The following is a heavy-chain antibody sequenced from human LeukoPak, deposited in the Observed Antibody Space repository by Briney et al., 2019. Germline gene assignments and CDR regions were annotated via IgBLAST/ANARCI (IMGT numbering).Heavy chain of an antibody. V-gene: IGHV3-30-3*01. J-gene: IGHJ4*02. D-gene: IGHD2-21*02. CDR3: AREGPVTAIRRGFDY. Sequence: ISYDGSNKYYADSVKGRFTISRDNSKNTLYLQMNSLRAEDTAVYYCAREGPVTAIRRGFDYWGQGTLVTVSS. CDR2: ISYDGSNK.